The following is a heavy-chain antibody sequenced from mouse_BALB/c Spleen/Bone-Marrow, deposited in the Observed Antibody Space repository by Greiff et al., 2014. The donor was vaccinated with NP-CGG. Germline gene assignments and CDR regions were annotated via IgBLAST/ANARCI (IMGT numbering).Heavy chain of an antibody. CDR2: IWAGGST. Sequence: VKLMESGPGLVAPSQSLSITCTVSGFSLTSYGVHWVRQPPGKGLEWLGVIWAGGSTNYNSALMSRLSISKDNSKSQVFLKMNSLQTDDTAMYYRARDPIYYDYDWYFDVWGAGTTVTVSS. V-gene: IGHV2-9*02. J-gene: IGHJ1*01. D-gene: IGHD2-4*01. CDR1: GFSLTSYG. CDR3: ARDPIYYDYDWYFDV.